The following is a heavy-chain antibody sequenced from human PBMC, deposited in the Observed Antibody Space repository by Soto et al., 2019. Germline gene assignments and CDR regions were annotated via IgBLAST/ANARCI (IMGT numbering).Heavy chain of an antibody. J-gene: IGHJ6*02. CDR3: ARARVQPPVYYCMDV. Sequence: QVQLVQSGAEVKKPGSSVKVSCKASGGTFSSYTISWVRQAPGQGLEWTGRIIPILGIANYAQKFQGRVTVNADKSTGTAYMELSSLRSEDAAVYYCARARVQPPVYYCMDVGGQGTTVTVSS. CDR1: GGTFSSYT. D-gene: IGHD1-1*01. CDR2: IIPILGIA. V-gene: IGHV1-69*02.